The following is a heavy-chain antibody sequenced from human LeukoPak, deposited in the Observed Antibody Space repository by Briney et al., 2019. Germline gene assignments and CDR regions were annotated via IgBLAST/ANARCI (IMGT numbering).Heavy chain of an antibody. CDR1: GGSISRSSYY. Sequence: SETLSLTCTVSGGSISRSSYYWGWIRQPPGKGLEWIGSLYYSGSTYYNPSLKSRVTISVDTSKNQFSLKLSSVTAADTALYYCARHSRVVAFDTFDIWGQGTMVTVSS. J-gene: IGHJ3*02. V-gene: IGHV4-39*01. D-gene: IGHD3-22*01. CDR3: ARHSRVVAFDTFDI. CDR2: LYYSGST.